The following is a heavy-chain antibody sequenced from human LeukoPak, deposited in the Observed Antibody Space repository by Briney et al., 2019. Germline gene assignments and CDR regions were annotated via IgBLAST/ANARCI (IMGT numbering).Heavy chain of an antibody. CDR2: IKQDGSEK. J-gene: IGHJ6*02. Sequence: GGSLRLSCAASGFTFSSYWMSWVRQAPGKGREWVANIKQDGSEKYYVDSVKGRFTISRDNAKNSLYLQMNSLRAEDTAVYYCARGAGAVAGHYYYYGMDVWGQGTTVTVSS. V-gene: IGHV3-7*01. CDR3: ARGAGAVAGHYYYYGMDV. CDR1: GFTFSSYW. D-gene: IGHD6-19*01.